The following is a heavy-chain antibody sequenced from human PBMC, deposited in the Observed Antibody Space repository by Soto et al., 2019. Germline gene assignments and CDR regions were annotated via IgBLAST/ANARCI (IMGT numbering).Heavy chain of an antibody. J-gene: IGHJ6*02. D-gene: IGHD4-17*01. Sequence: SETLSLTCTVSGGSISSYYWSWIRQPPGKGLEWIGYIYYSGSTNYNPSLKSRVTISVDTSKNQFSLKLSSVTAADTAVYYCARDARPILKGYGVYGYYYYGMDVWGQGTTVTVSS. CDR1: GGSISSYY. V-gene: IGHV4-59*01. CDR3: ARDARPILKGYGVYGYYYYGMDV. CDR2: IYYSGST.